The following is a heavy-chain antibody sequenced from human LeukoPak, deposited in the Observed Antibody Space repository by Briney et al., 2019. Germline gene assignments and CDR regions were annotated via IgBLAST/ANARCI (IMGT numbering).Heavy chain of an antibody. D-gene: IGHD5-18*01. CDR2: IKQDGSEK. J-gene: IGHJ4*02. CDR3: AKDITPSLQLWLDY. V-gene: IGHV3-7*03. Sequence: PGGPLRLSCAASGFTFSSYWMSWVRQAPGKGLEWVANIKQDGSEKYYVDSVKGRFTISRDNAKNSLYLQMNSLRAEDTALYYCAKDITPSLQLWLDYWGQGTLVTVSS. CDR1: GFTFSSYW.